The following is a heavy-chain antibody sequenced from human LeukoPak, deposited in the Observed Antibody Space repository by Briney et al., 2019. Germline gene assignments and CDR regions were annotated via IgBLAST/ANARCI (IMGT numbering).Heavy chain of an antibody. D-gene: IGHD1-26*01. CDR1: GGSISSYY. CDR2: IYTSGST. CDR3: ARDSPGGVVGATDHYYMDV. Sequence: SETLSLTCTVSGGSISSYYWSWIRQPAGKGLEWIGRIYTSGSTNYNPSLKSRVTISVDKSKNQFSLKLSSVTAADTAVYYCARDSPGGVVGATDHYYMDVWGKGTTVTVSS. V-gene: IGHV4-4*07. J-gene: IGHJ6*03.